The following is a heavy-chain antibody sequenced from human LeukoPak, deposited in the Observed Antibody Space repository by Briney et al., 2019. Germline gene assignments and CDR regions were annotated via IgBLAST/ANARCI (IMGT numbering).Heavy chain of an antibody. J-gene: IGHJ6*03. V-gene: IGHV1-69*05. Sequence: ASVKVSCKASGGTFSSYAISWVRQAPGQGLEWMGGIIPIFGTANYAQKFQGRVTITTDESTSTAYMELSSLRSEDTAVYYCARHPFNRREGVVVPAAPNHYYYYMDVWGKGTTVTVSS. D-gene: IGHD2-2*01. CDR3: ARHPFNRREGVVVPAAPNHYYYYMDV. CDR2: IIPIFGTA. CDR1: GGTFSSYA.